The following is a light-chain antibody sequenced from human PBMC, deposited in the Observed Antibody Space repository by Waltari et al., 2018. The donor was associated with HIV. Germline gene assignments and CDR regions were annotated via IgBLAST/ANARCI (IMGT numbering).Light chain of an antibody. CDR3: QQRSNWPIS. V-gene: IGKV3-11*01. CDR2: GAS. Sequence: EIVLTQSPATLTLSPGERATLSCRASQSVGNYLAWYQQKPGQAPRLLMYGASSRATGIPASFSGSGSGTDFTLTISSLEPGDFGVYYCQQRSNWPISFGQGTRLEIK. J-gene: IGKJ5*01. CDR1: QSVGNY.